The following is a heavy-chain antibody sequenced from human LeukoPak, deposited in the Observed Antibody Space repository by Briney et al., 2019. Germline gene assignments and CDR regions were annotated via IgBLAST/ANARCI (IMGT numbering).Heavy chain of an antibody. CDR1: GGSISSSTYY. Sequence: PSETLSLTCTVSGGSISSSTYYWGWIRQPPGKGLEWIGSIYYSGNTYYDPSLKSRVTIAIDTSKNQFSLKLSSVTAADTAVYYCARVRRSGYGIDAFDIWGQGTMVTVSS. V-gene: IGHV4-39*07. D-gene: IGHD5-12*01. CDR3: ARVRRSGYGIDAFDI. CDR2: IYYSGNT. J-gene: IGHJ3*02.